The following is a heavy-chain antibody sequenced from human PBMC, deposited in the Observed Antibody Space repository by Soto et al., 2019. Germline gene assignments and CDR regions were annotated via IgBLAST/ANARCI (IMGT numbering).Heavy chain of an antibody. CDR1: GFALSNYG. CDR3: ATETSTWGC. J-gene: IGHJ4*02. Sequence: EVQLVESGGGLVQPGGSLRLSCVASGFALSNYGITWVRQAPGKGLEWVANIKQDGSEKNYVDSVKGRFPISRDNSRNSLYLQTNSLSAEDTAAYLCATETSTWGCWGQGTLVAVSS. CDR2: IKQDGSEK. V-gene: IGHV3-7*05. D-gene: IGHD7-27*01.